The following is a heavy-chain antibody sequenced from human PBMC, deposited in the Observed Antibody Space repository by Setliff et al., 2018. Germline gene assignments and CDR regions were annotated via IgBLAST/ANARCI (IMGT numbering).Heavy chain of an antibody. V-gene: IGHV3-23*01. J-gene: IGHJ4*02. CDR1: GFTFSNYA. CDR3: AKELSMAYGND. Sequence: PGGSLRLSCATSGFTFSNYAMGWVRQAPGKGLEWVSVITSSGRDTYYTDSVKGRLTISRDNSDNTLYLQMNSLRVDDTAIYYCAKELSMAYGNDWGLGTLVTVSS. CDR2: ITSSGRDT. D-gene: IGHD1-1*01.